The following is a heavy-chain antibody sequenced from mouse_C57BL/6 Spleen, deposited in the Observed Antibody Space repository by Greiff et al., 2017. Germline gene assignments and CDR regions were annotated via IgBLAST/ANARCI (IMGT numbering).Heavy chain of an antibody. CDR1: GYTFTSHW. D-gene: IGHD2-2*01. CDR3: AMGGYDVRFAY. V-gene: IGHV1-74*01. J-gene: IGHJ3*01. Sequence: QVQLKQPGAELVKPGASVKVSCKASGYTFTSHWMHWVKQRPGQGLEWIGRIHPSDSDTNYNQKFKGKATLTVDQSSSTAYMQLSSLTSEDSAVYYCAMGGYDVRFAYWGQGTLVTVSA. CDR2: IHPSDSDT.